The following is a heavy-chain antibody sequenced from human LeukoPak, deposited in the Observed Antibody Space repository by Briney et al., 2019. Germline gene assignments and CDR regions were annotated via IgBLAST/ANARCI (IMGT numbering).Heavy chain of an antibody. D-gene: IGHD1-1*01. J-gene: IGHJ6*03. CDR2: ISSSSSSI. CDR1: GFTLSSYS. Sequence: GGSLRLSCAASGFTLSSYSMNWVRQAPGKGLEWVSSISSSSSSIYYADSVKGRFIISRDNAKNSLYLQMNSLRAEDTAVYYCARGDNWDYYFYMDVWGKGTTVTVSS. CDR3: ARGDNWDYYFYMDV. V-gene: IGHV3-21*01.